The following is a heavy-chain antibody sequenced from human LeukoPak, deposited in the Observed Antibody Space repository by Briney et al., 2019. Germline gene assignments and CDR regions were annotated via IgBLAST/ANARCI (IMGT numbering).Heavy chain of an antibody. CDR3: ARHFRSNGDYGPPDY. J-gene: IGHJ4*02. Sequence: GESLKISCKASGYSFTTYWIGWVRQMPGKGLEWIGIIYPGDSDTRYSPSFQGQVTISADKSISTAYLQWSSLKASDTAMYYCARHFRSNGDYGPPDYWGQGTLVTVSS. D-gene: IGHD4-17*01. CDR1: GYSFTTYW. V-gene: IGHV5-51*01. CDR2: IYPGDSDT.